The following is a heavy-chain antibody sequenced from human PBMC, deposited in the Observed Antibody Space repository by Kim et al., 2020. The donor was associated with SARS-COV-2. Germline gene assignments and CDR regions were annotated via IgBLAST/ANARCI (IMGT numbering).Heavy chain of an antibody. CDR1: GLTFSNHD. V-gene: IGHV3-23*01. CDR2: ITSTGGTT. CDR3: AKGVWTVTRTTATFAI. D-gene: IGHD1-1*01. Sequence: GGSLRLSCAASGLTFSNHDMAWLRQVPGKGLEWVSGITSTGGTTDYADSVKGRFTISRDNSKNTLSLQMDSLRPEDTAVYFCAKGVWTVTRTTATFAIWG. J-gene: IGHJ3*02.